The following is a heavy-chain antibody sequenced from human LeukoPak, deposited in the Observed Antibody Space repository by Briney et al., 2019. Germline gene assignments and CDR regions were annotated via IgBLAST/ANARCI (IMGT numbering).Heavy chain of an antibody. D-gene: IGHD6-13*01. Sequence: GGSLRLSCTASGFTFGDYAMSWFRQATGKGLEWVGFIRSKAYGGTTEYAASVKGRFTISRDDSKSIAYLQMNSLKTEDTAVYYCTRFFGYSSSWDENNWFDPWGQGTLVTVSS. CDR2: IRSKAYGGTT. J-gene: IGHJ5*02. CDR3: TRFFGYSSSWDENNWFDP. CDR1: GFTFGDYA. V-gene: IGHV3-49*03.